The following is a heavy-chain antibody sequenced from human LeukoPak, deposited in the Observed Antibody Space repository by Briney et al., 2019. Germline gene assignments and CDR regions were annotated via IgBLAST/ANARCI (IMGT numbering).Heavy chain of an antibody. J-gene: IGHJ4*02. CDR2: IFPADSDT. V-gene: IGHV5-51*01. CDR1: GYKFTSYW. CDR3: ARRAGQQPPDY. D-gene: IGHD3-10*01. Sequence: GESLKISCKGSGYKFTSYWIDWVRQMPGKGLEWMGIIFPADSDTRYSPSFQGQVTISADKSISTAYLQWTSLKASDTAMYYCARRAGQQPPDYWGQGTLVTVSS.